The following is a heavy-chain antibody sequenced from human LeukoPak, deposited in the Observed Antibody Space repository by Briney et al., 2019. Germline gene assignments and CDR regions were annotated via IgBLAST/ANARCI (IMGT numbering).Heavy chain of an antibody. CDR2: IYHSGST. CDR1: GGSISSSNW. J-gene: IGHJ5*02. CDR3: ARDRRYSSSWDNWFDP. Sequence: SETLSLTCAVSGGSISSSNWWSWVRQPPGKGLEWIGEIYHSGSTNYNPSLKSRVTISVDKSKNQFSLKLSSVTAADTAVYYCARDRRYSSSWDNWFDPWGQGTLVTVSS. D-gene: IGHD6-13*01. V-gene: IGHV4-4*02.